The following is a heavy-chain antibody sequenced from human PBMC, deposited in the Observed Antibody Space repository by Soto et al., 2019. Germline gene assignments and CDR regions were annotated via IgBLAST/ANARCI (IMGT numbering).Heavy chain of an antibody. Sequence: TSETRSLTCALYGGSFSGHYWSWIRRPPGKGLEWIVEINHSGSTNYNPSLKSRVTISVDTSKNQFSLKLSSVTAADTAVYYCASRYYDFWSGYYAPHWGQGTLVTVSS. V-gene: IGHV4-34*01. D-gene: IGHD3-3*01. CDR1: GGSFSGHY. CDR2: INHSGST. CDR3: ASRYYDFWSGYYAPH. J-gene: IGHJ4*02.